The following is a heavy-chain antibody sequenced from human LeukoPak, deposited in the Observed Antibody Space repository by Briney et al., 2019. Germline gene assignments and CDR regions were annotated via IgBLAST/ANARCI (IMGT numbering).Heavy chain of an antibody. J-gene: IGHJ5*02. CDR3: ASGGLLAFDP. Sequence: GGSLRLSCAASGFSVSSNYLSWVRQAPGKGLEWVSVMYSGGSTFYADSVKGRFTISRDNSKNTLNLQMNSLRAEDTAVYYCASGGLLAFDPWGQGTLVTVSS. CDR2: MYSGGST. V-gene: IGHV3-53*01. CDR1: GFSVSSNY.